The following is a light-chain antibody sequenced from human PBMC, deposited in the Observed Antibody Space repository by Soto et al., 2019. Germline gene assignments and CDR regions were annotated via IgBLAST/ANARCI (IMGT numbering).Light chain of an antibody. Sequence: SYELTQAPSVSVAPGQTASITCGANNIGVRSVHWHQKKPGQAPVLVVYDDDARLSGIPGRFSGSNSGNTATLTITRVEAGDEADYYCQVWDDSRDQQVFGGGTKLTVL. V-gene: IGLV3-21*02. CDR2: DDD. CDR3: QVWDDSRDQQV. J-gene: IGLJ3*02. CDR1: NIGVRS.